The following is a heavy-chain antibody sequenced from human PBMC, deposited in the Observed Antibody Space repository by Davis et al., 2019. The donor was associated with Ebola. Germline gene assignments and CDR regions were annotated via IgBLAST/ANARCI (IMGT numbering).Heavy chain of an antibody. D-gene: IGHD3-3*01. CDR3: ARAYDLWSGYQFPWFDP. CDR2: ISSSGIYT. Sequence: GESLKISCTASGFSFIGYNMNWVRQAPGKGLEWVASISSSGIYTYYTDAVQGRFTVSRDNAKNSLYLQMNSLRAEDTAVYYCARAYDLWSGYQFPWFDPWGQGTLVTVAS. V-gene: IGHV3-21*01. CDR1: GFSFIGYN. J-gene: IGHJ5*02.